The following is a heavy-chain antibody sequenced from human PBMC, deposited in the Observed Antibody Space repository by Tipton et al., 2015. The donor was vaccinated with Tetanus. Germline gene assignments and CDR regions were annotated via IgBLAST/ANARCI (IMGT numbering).Heavy chain of an antibody. CDR1: GGSFSNYF. D-gene: IGHD5-24*01. J-gene: IGHJ3*01. CDR2: ISHSGSS. Sequence: LRLSCAVYGGSFSNYFWRWIRQPPGKGLEWIGEISHSGSSSYSPSLKSRVTISVDTSKNQFSLRLRSVAAADTAVYYCARGGRDAYNNPLGAFDVWGRGTTVTVSS. CDR3: ARGGRDAYNNPLGAFDV. V-gene: IGHV4-34*01.